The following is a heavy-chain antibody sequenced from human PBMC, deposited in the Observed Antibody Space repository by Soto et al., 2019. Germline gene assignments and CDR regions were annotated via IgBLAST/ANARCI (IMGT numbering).Heavy chain of an antibody. CDR1: GFTFSSYG. D-gene: IGHD3-10*01. Sequence: EVQLLESGGGLVHPGGSLRLSCAASGFTFSSYGMNWVRQAPGKGLEWVSTISNGGGSTYYSDSVKGRFTISRDNSKNTLHLQMDNLRAEDTAVYYCAKGIRASGRPYYFDYWGQGTLVTVSS. CDR2: ISNGGGST. V-gene: IGHV3-23*01. CDR3: AKGIRASGRPYYFDY. J-gene: IGHJ4*02.